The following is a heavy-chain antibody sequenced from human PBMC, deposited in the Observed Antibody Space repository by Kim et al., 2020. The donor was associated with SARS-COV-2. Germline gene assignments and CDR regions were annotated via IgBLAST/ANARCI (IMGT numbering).Heavy chain of an antibody. D-gene: IGHD3-10*01. V-gene: IGHV1-2*02. CDR3: ARGSGGGSVTYTCDY. J-gene: IGHJ4*02. Sequence: QKVQGRVTMTRDTSSSTAYMELSRLRSDDTAVYYCARGSGGGSVTYTCDYWGQGTLVTVSS.